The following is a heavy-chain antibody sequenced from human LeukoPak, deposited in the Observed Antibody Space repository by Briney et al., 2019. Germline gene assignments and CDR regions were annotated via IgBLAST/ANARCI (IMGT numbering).Heavy chain of an antibody. CDR2: INPSGGST. D-gene: IGHD6-13*01. CDR3: ARDGRGIAAAGTEYYFDY. J-gene: IGHJ4*02. Sequence: ASVKVSCKASGYTFTSYYMHWVRQAPGQGLEWMGIINPSGGSTSYAQKFQGRVTMTRDTSTSTVYMELSSLRSEDAAVYYCARDGRGIAAAGTEYYFDYWGQGTLVTVSS. CDR1: GYTFTSYY. V-gene: IGHV1-46*01.